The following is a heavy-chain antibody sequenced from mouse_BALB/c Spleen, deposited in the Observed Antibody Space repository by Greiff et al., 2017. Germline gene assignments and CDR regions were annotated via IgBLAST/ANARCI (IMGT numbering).Heavy chain of an antibody. V-gene: IGHV1-69*02. CDR2: IYPSDSYT. CDR3: TRGAITTVVATDY. J-gene: IGHJ2*01. CDR1: GYTFTSYW. D-gene: IGHD1-1*01. Sequence: QVHVKQPGAELVRPGASVKLSCKASGYTFTSYWINWVKQRPGQGLEWIGNIYPSDSYTNYNQKFKDKATLTVDKSSSTAYMQLSSPTSEDSAVYYCTRGAITTVVATDYWGQGTTLTVSS.